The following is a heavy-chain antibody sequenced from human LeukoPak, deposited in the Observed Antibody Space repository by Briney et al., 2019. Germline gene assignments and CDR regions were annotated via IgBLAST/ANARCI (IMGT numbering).Heavy chain of an antibody. D-gene: IGHD1-26*01. CDR1: GFTFSSSA. V-gene: IGHV3-23*01. CDR3: AEDQRWESPHYLDS. CDR2: ISASGGST. J-gene: IGHJ4*02. Sequence: GGSLRLSCAASGFTFSSSAMSWVRQVPGKGLEWVSGISASGGSTYYADSVRGRFTISRDNSKNTLYVQMNSLRDEDTAVYYCAEDQRWESPHYLDSWGQGTLVTVSS.